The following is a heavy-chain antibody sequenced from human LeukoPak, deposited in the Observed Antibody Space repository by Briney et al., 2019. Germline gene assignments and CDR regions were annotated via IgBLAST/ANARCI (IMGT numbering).Heavy chain of an antibody. CDR1: RFTFSTRW. D-gene: IGHD1-26*01. CDR2: INEDGSEK. V-gene: IGHV3-7*01. J-gene: IGHJ6*02. Sequence: PGGSLRLSCAASRFTFSTRWMSWVRQAPGKGLEWVANINEDGSEKNYVESLKGRFTISRDNAKNSLYLQMNSLRAEDTALYYCARELGSYEGGYYGMDVWGQGTTVTVSS. CDR3: ARELGSYEGGYYGMDV.